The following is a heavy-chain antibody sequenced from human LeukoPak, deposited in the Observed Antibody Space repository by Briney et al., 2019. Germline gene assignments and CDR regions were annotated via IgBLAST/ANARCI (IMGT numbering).Heavy chain of an antibody. J-gene: IGHJ3*02. Sequence: GESPKISCKGSGYSFTSYWIGWVRQMPGKGLEWMGIIYPGDSDTRYSPSFQGQVTISADKSISTAYLQWSSLKASDTAMYYCARLTVRGYYDSSGYPSDAFDIWGQGTMVTVSS. D-gene: IGHD3-22*01. CDR2: IYPGDSDT. CDR3: ARLTVRGYYDSSGYPSDAFDI. V-gene: IGHV5-51*01. CDR1: GYSFTSYW.